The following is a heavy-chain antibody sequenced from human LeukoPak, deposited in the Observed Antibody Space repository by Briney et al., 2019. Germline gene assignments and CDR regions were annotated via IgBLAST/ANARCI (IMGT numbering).Heavy chain of an antibody. D-gene: IGHD2-21*02. CDR1: GGSISSYY. CDR3: ASGKVTAIRGLGY. CDR2: IYYSGST. J-gene: IGHJ4*02. Sequence: SETLSLTCTVSGGSISSYYWSWIRQPPGKGLEWIGYIYYSGSTNYNPSPKSRVTISVDTSKNQFSLKLSSVTAADTAVYYCASGKVTAIRGLGYWGQGTLVTVSS. V-gene: IGHV4-59*01.